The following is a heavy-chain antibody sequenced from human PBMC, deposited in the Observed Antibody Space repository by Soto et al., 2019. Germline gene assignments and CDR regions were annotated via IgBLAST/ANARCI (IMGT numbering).Heavy chain of an antibody. CDR3: ARPYSRREDTDV. CDR1: GENFISYW. D-gene: IGHD1-26*01. V-gene: IGHV5-10-1*01. CDR2: IDPSDSYT. Sequence: PLLSQKVSRRGSGENFISYWSSWVRQMPGKGLEWMGRIDPSDSYTNYSPSFQGHVTISADKSISTAYLQWSSLKASDTAMYYCARPYSRREDTDVWGKRTTGTVPS. J-gene: IGHJ6*04.